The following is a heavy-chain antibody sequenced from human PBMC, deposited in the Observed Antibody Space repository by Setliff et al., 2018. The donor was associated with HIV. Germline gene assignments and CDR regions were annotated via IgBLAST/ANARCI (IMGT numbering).Heavy chain of an antibody. J-gene: IGHJ4*02. CDR2: IYYSGST. Sequence: ASETLSLTCTVSGGSITTGSYYWSWIRQHPGKGLEWLGYIYYSGSTYYNPSLKSRVTISADTSKKNQFSLNLSSVTAADTAFYYCAARPAAEFFEHWGQGTLVTVSS. D-gene: IGHD6-25*01. V-gene: IGHV4-31*03. CDR3: AARPAAEFFEH. CDR1: GGSITTGSYY.